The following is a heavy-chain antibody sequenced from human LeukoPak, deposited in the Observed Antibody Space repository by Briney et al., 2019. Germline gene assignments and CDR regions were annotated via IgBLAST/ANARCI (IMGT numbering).Heavy chain of an antibody. V-gene: IGHV3-21*01. CDR3: ARDEGGYYDSSGYYYFDY. CDR1: GFTFSSYS. J-gene: IGHJ4*02. Sequence: PGGSLRLSCAASGFTFSSYSMNWVRQAPGKGLEWVSSISSSSSYIYYADSVKGRFTISRDNAKNSLYLQMNSLRAEDTAVYYCARDEGGYYDSSGYYYFDYWGQGTLVTVSS. CDR2: ISSSSSYI. D-gene: IGHD3-22*01.